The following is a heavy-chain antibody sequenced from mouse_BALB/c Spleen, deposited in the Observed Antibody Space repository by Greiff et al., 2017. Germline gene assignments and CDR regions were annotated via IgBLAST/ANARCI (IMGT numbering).Heavy chain of an antibody. J-gene: IGHJ4*01. CDR2: ISSGGSYT. Sequence: DVQLVESGGDLVKPGGSLKLSCAASGFTFSSYGMSWVRQTPDKRLEWVATISSGGSYTYYPDSVKGRFTISRDNAKNTLYLQMSSLKSEDTAMYYCARRDGGDAMDYWGQGTSVTVSS. CDR1: GFTFSSYG. V-gene: IGHV5-6*02. CDR3: ARRDGGDAMDY.